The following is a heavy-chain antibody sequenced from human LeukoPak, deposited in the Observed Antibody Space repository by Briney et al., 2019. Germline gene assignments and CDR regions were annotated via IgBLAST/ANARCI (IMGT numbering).Heavy chain of an antibody. CDR1: GGSISSSIYY. CDR3: ARATDYEPFDY. CDR2: IYYSGST. D-gene: IGHD3-16*01. V-gene: IGHV4-39*07. Sequence: SKTLSLTCTVPGGSISSSIYYWGWIRQPPGKGLEWIRSIYYSGSTYYNPSLKSRVTISVDTSKNQFSLKLSSVTAADTAVYYCARATDYEPFDYWGQGTLVTVSS. J-gene: IGHJ4*02.